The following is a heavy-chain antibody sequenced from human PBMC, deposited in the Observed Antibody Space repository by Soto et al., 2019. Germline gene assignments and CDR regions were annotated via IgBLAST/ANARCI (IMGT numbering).Heavy chain of an antibody. CDR1: GFSLSTSGVG. D-gene: IGHD3-22*01. Sequence: QITLKESGPTLVKPTQTLTLTCTFSGFSLSTSGVGVGWIRQPPGKALEWLALIYWDDDKRYSPSLKSRLTITKDTSKNQVVLTMTNMDPVDTATYYCAHRVRTYDYDSSGYFDYWGQGTLVTVSS. V-gene: IGHV2-5*02. CDR2: IYWDDDK. J-gene: IGHJ4*02. CDR3: AHRVRTYDYDSSGYFDY.